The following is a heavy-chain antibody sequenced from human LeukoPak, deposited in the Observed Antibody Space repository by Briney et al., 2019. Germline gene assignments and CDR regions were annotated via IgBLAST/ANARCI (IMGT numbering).Heavy chain of an antibody. J-gene: IGHJ4*02. CDR1: GFTVSSNY. CDR2: IYSGGST. CDR3: ARHNNGWYFY. V-gene: IGHV3-66*04. Sequence: GGSLRLSCAASGFTVSSNYMSWVRQAPGKGLEWVSVIYSGGSTYYADSVKGRFTISRDNSKNTLYLQMDSVRAEDMAVYYCARHNNGWYFYWGQGTLVTVSS. D-gene: IGHD6-19*01.